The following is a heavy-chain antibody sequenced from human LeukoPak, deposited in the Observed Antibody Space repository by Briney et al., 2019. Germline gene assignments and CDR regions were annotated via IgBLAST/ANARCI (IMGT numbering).Heavy chain of an antibody. CDR1: GFTFSSYS. CDR3: AKEARDILTHYYWGSQFDY. CDR2: ISTSSTYI. Sequence: GGSLRLSCEASGFTFSSYSMNWVRQAPGKGLEWVSSISTSSTYIYYADSVKGRFIISRDNAKNSLYLQMNSLRAEDTALYYCAKEARDILTHYYWGSQFDYWGQGTLVIVSS. J-gene: IGHJ4*02. V-gene: IGHV3-21*04. D-gene: IGHD3-9*01.